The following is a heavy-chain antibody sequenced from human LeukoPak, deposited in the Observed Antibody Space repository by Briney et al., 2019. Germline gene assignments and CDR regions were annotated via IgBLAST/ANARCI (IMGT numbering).Heavy chain of an antibody. CDR3: ARSCMDRGAPTPYYVEY. Sequence: SETLSLTCTVSGGFIRSYYWSWIRQPPGKGLEWIGYIYYSGSTNYNPSLKSRVTISVDTSKNQFSLKLSSVTAADTAVYYCARSCMDRGAPTPYYVEYSGQEAPLTVSS. V-gene: IGHV4-59*01. D-gene: IGHD3-10*01. J-gene: IGHJ4*02. CDR1: GGFIRSYY. CDR2: IYYSGST.